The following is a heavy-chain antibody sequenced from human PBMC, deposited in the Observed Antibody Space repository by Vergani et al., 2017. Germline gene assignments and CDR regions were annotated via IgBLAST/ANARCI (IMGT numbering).Heavy chain of an antibody. J-gene: IGHJ4*02. CDR1: GYSISSGYY. D-gene: IGHD2-2*01. CDR2: IYHSGST. V-gene: IGHV4-38-2*01. Sequence: QVQLQESGPGLVKPSETLSLTCAVSGYSISSGYYWGWIRQPPGQGLEWIGSIYHSGSTYYNPSLKSRVTISVDTSKNQFSLKLSSVTAADTAVYYCASSTGYCSSTSCLFDYWGQGTLVTVSS. CDR3: ASSTGYCSSTSCLFDY.